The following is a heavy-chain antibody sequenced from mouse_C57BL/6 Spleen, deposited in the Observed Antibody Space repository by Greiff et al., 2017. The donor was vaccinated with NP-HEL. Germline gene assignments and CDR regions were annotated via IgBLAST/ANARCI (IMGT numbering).Heavy chain of an antibody. CDR1: GYTFTSYW. CDR2: IHPNSGST. D-gene: IGHD1-1*01. Sequence: VQLHQPGAELVKPGASVKLSCKASGYTFTSYWMHWVKQRPGQGLEWIGMIHPNSGSTNYNEKFKSKATLTVDKSSSTAYMQLSSLTSEDSAVYYCARRYYGSSYDAMDYWGQGTSVTVSS. V-gene: IGHV1-64*01. CDR3: ARRYYGSSYDAMDY. J-gene: IGHJ4*01.